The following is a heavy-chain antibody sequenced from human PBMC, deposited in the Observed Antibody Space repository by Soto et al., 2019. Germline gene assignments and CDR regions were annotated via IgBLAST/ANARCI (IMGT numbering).Heavy chain of an antibody. CDR3: ARGSKQQLVF. CDR2: IWYDGSNK. CDR1: GFTFSSYG. J-gene: IGHJ4*02. Sequence: GWSLRLSCAASGFTFSSYGMRWVRQAPGKGLEWVAVIWYDGSNKYYADSVKGRFTISRDNSKNTLYLQMNSLRAEDTAVYYCARGSKQQLVFWGQGTLVTVSS. D-gene: IGHD6-13*01. V-gene: IGHV3-33*01.